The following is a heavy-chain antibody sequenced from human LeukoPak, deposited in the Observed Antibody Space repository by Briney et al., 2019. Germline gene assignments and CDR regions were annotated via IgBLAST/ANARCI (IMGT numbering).Heavy chain of an antibody. V-gene: IGHV3-30*02. CDR1: GFTFSSYG. CDR2: IRYDGSNK. D-gene: IGHD3-10*01. Sequence: GGSLRLSCAASGFTFSSYGMHWVRQAPGKGLEWVAFIRYDGSNKYYADSVKGRFTISRDNSKNTLYLQMNSLRAEDTAVYYCAKDSLMGYDYYYVDVWGKGTTVTVSS. CDR3: AKDSLMGYDYYYVDV. J-gene: IGHJ6*03.